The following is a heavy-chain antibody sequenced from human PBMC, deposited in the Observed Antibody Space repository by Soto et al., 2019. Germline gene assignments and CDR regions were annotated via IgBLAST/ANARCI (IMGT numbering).Heavy chain of an antibody. CDR3: ARGVYCSSTSCYWGMDV. D-gene: IGHD2-2*01. CDR1: GVSLSGYY. V-gene: IGHV4-34*01. J-gene: IGHJ6*02. CDR2: INHSGST. Sequence: SETLSLTCAVYGVSLSGYYWSWIRQPPGKGLEWIGEINHSGSTNYNPSLKSRVTISVDTSKNQFSLKLSSMTAADTAVYYCARGVYCSSTSCYWGMDVWGQGTTVTVSS.